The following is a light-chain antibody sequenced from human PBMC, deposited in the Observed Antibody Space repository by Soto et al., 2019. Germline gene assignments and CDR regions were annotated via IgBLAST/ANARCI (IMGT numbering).Light chain of an antibody. Sequence: SSELTQPPSVSVAPGKTARITCGGNNIGSKSVHWYQQKPCQAPVLVIYYDSDRPSGIPERCSGSNSGNTATLTISRVEAGDEADYYCQGWDSSSEDVVFGGGTKLTVL. CDR3: QGWDSSSEDVV. J-gene: IGLJ2*01. CDR2: YDS. V-gene: IGLV3-21*04. CDR1: NIGSKS.